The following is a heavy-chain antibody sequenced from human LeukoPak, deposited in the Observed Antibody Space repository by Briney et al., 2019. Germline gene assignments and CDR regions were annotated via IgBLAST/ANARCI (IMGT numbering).Heavy chain of an antibody. Sequence: GGSLRLSCAASGFTFRSYAIYWVRQAPGKGLEWVSGVSGSGGDTYFADSVKGRFPISRDNSKNTVFLQMDSLRAEDTAVYYCAKTTAGHSSGRYPGWPIDYWGQGTLVTVSS. D-gene: IGHD6-19*01. J-gene: IGHJ4*02. CDR3: AKTTAGHSSGRYPGWPIDY. V-gene: IGHV3-23*01. CDR1: GFTFRSYA. CDR2: VSGSGGDT.